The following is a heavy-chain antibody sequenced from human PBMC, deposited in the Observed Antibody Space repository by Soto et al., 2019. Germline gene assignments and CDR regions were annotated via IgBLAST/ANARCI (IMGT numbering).Heavy chain of an antibody. CDR1: GYTFTGYY. J-gene: IGHJ5*02. D-gene: IGHD3-10*01. V-gene: IGHV1-2*02. CDR2: INPNSGGT. CDR3: ARGSGGWFDP. Sequence: QVQLVQSGAEVKKPGASVKVSCKASGYTFTGYYMHWVRQAPGQGLEWMGWINPNSGGTNDAQKFQGGVTMTRDTSISTAYMELSRLRSDDTAVYYCARGSGGWFDPWGQGTLVTVSS.